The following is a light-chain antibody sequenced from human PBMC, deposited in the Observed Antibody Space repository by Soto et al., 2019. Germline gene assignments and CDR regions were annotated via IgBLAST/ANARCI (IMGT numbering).Light chain of an antibody. CDR1: SGHSSYA. CDR3: QNWGTGIRVV. V-gene: IGLV4-69*01. J-gene: IGLJ2*01. Sequence: QLVLTQSPSASASLGASVNLTCTLSSGHSSYAIAWHQQQPEKGPRYLMKPNSDGSHSKGDGVPDRFSGSSSGAERYLATAGLQSEDEADYDCQNWGTGIRVVFGGGTKLTVL. CDR2: PNSDGSH.